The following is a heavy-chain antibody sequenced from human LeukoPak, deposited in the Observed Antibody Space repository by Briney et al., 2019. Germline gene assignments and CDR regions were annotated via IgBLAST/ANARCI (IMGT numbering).Heavy chain of an antibody. D-gene: IGHD1-14*01. J-gene: IGHJ6*02. CDR1: GFTFSDHY. CDR3: VRHVEPYYYYAMDV. V-gene: IGHV3-72*01. CDR2: SRNKANSYST. Sequence: GGSLRLSCAASGFTFSDHYMDWVRQAPGKGLEWVGRSRNKANSYSTEYAASVKGRFTISRDESKNSLYLQMNSLKTEDTAVYYCVRHVEPYYYYAMDVWGQGTTVTVSS.